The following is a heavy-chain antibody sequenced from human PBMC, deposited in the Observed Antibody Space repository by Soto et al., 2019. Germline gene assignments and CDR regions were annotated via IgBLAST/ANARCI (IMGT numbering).Heavy chain of an antibody. Sequence: EVQLVESGGGLVQPGGSLRLSCAASGFTVSSNYMSWVRQASGKGLEWVSVINSGGSTYYADSVKGRFTISRDNSKNMLYVQMNSLRAEDTAVYYCASGRFVATITDYWGQGTLVTVSS. V-gene: IGHV3-66*01. CDR2: INSGGST. CDR3: ASGRFVATITDY. D-gene: IGHD5-12*01. J-gene: IGHJ4*02. CDR1: GFTVSSNY.